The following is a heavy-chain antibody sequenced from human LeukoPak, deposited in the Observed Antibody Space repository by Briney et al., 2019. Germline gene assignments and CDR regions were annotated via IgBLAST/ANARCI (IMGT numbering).Heavy chain of an antibody. Sequence: GGSLRLSCAVSGFTVSGNYMNWVRQAPGKGLEWVSMIYSGGTTYYADSVKGRFTISRDNSKNTLNLQMNSLRAEDTAVYYCTTGVWGAYWFDPWGQGTLVTVSS. CDR2: IYSGGTT. J-gene: IGHJ5*02. V-gene: IGHV3-66*01. D-gene: IGHD3-16*01. CDR3: TTGVWGAYWFDP. CDR1: GFTVSGNY.